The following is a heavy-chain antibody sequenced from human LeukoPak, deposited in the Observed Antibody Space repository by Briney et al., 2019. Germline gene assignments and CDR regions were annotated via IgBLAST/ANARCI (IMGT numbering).Heavy chain of an antibody. CDR1: GYTFTSYY. V-gene: IGHV1-46*01. D-gene: IGHD3-9*01. J-gene: IGHJ6*02. Sequence: ASVKVSCKASGYTFTSYYMHWVRQAPGQGLEWMGIINPSGGSTSYAQKFQGRVTMTRDTSTGTVYMELSSLRSEDTAVYYCARDCPLLRYFDWLPTYYYYGMDIWGQGTTVTVSS. CDR2: INPSGGST. CDR3: ARDCPLLRYFDWLPTYYYYGMDI.